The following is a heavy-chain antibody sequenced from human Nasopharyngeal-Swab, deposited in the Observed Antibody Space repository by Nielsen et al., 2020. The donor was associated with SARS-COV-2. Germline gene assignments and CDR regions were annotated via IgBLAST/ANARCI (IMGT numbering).Heavy chain of an antibody. D-gene: IGHD2-8*01. CDR2: ISSSGSTI. V-gene: IGHV3-48*03. Sequence: SLKISCAASGYTFSSYEMNWVRQAPGKGLEWVSYISSSGSTIYYADSVKGRFTISRDNAKNSLYLQMNSLRAEDTAVYYCARDMLSYRVYYYYGMDVWGQGTTVTVSS. CDR3: ARDMLSYRVYYYYGMDV. J-gene: IGHJ6*02. CDR1: GYTFSSYE.